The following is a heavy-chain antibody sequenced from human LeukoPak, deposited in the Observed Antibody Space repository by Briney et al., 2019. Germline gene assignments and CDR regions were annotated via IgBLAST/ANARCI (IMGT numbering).Heavy chain of an antibody. CDR3: ARDLEWGGSVGRGSYYFDY. CDR2: INSGGRT. V-gene: IGHV3-53*05. D-gene: IGHD1-26*01. Sequence: PGGSLTLSCAASGFTVSSNYMSCVRHPPRKGREWGSLINSGGRTYYADSVNDRLTISRDNSKNKLYLQMNSLRAEDTAVYYCARDLEWGGSVGRGSYYFDYWGQGTLVTVSS. CDR1: GFTVSSNY. J-gene: IGHJ4*02.